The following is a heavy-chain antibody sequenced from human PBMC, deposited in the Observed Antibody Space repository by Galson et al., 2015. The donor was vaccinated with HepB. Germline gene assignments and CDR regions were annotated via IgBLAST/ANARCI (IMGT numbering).Heavy chain of an antibody. V-gene: IGHV3-30-3*01. J-gene: IGHJ5*01. CDR2: ISYDGVDK. CDR3: AKGGTYYSSGSFSPFDS. Sequence: SLRLSCAASGFPFGTYTMHWVRQAPGKGLEWVALISYDGVDKYYTDSLRGRFTISRDNSKNTLNLQMNSLRSDDTAIYYCAKGGTYYSSGSFSPFDSWGQGIRVTVSS. D-gene: IGHD3-10*01. CDR1: GFPFGTYT.